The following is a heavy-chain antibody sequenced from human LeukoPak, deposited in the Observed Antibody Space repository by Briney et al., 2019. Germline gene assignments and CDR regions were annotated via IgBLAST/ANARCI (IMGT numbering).Heavy chain of an antibody. J-gene: IGHJ4*02. CDR1: GFTFDDYA. V-gene: IGHV3-9*01. CDR2: ISWNSGSI. D-gene: IGHD5-12*01. Sequence: GGCLRLSCAASGFTFDDYAMHWVRQAPGKGLEWVSGISWNSGSIGYADSVKGRFTISRDNAKNSLYLQMNSLRAEDTALYYCAKDRGYSGYDPPDYRGQGTLVTVSS. CDR3: AKDRGYSGYDPPDY.